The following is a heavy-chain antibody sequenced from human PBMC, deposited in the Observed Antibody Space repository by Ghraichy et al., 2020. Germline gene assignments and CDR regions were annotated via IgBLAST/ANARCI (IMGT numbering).Heavy chain of an antibody. CDR2: IYYSGST. CDR3: ARHRRFGSYYYYYGMDV. CDR1: GGSISSSSYY. Sequence: SETLSLTCTVSGGSISSSSYYWGWIRQPPGKGLEWIGSIYYSGSTYYNPSLKSRVTISVDTSKNQFSLKLSSVTAADTAVYYCARHRRFGSYYYYYGMDVWGQGTTVTVSS. V-gene: IGHV4-39*01. J-gene: IGHJ6*02. D-gene: IGHD3-10*01.